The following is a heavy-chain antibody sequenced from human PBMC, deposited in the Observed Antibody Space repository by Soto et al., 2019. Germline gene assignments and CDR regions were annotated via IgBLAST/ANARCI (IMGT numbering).Heavy chain of an antibody. CDR2: IIPIFGTA. V-gene: IGHV1-69*06. J-gene: IGHJ6*02. D-gene: IGHD2-21*02. CDR3: ARGLARRGNSNDYYYYGMDV. Sequence: QVQLVQSGAEVKKPGSSVKVSCKASGGTFSSYAISWVRQAPGQGLEWMGGIIPIFGTANYAQKFQGRVTITADKSTSTAYMELSSLRSEDTAVYYCARGLARRGNSNDYYYYGMDVWGQGTTVTVSS. CDR1: GGTFSSYA.